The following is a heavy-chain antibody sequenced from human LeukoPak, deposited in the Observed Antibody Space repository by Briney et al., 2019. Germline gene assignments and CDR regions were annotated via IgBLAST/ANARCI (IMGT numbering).Heavy chain of an antibody. V-gene: IGHV4-31*03. CDR1: GGSISSGGYY. Sequence: SQTLSLTCTVPGGSISSGGYYWSWIRQHPGKGLEWIGYIYYSGSTYYNPSLKSRVIISVDTSKNQFSLKLSSVTAADTAVYYCAMYDSSGYSGYFDYWGQGTLVTVSS. CDR3: AMYDSSGYSGYFDY. J-gene: IGHJ4*02. D-gene: IGHD3-22*01. CDR2: IYYSGST.